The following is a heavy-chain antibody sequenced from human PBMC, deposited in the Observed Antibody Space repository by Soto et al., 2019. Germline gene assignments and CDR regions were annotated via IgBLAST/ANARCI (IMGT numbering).Heavy chain of an antibody. J-gene: IGHJ6*02. CDR2: IIPIFGTA. D-gene: IGHD3-3*01. CDR3: ARDAGITISGVVIISPSNYYGMDV. Sequence: QVQLVQSGAEVKKPGSSVKVSCKASGGTFSSYAISWVRQAPGQGLEWMGGIIPIFGTANYAQKFQGRVTITADESTSTAYMELSSLRSEDTAVYYCARDAGITISGVVIISPSNYYGMDVWGQGTTVTVSS. V-gene: IGHV1-69*01. CDR1: GGTFSSYA.